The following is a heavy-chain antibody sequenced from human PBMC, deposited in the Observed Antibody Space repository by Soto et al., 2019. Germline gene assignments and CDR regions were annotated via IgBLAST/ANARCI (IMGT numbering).Heavy chain of an antibody. CDR3: ARSRRTTIVPQWNAFDI. CDR1: GGTFISYA. Sequence: SVKVPCKASGGTFISYAISWVRHAPGQGLEWMRGIIPIFCTANYAQKFQGRVTVTADKSTSTAYMELSSLRSEDTAVYYCARSRRTTIVPQWNAFDIWGQGRVDTVSS. J-gene: IGHJ3*02. V-gene: IGHV1-69*06. D-gene: IGHD3-22*01. CDR2: IIPIFCTA.